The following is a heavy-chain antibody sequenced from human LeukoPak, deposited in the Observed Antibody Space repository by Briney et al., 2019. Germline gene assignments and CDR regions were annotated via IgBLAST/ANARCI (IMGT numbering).Heavy chain of an antibody. CDR1: DDSISSSTYY. CDR3: ARDHSSASYTYCYYYMDV. Sequence: SETLSLTCIISDDSISSSTYYWGWIRQPPGKGLEWIGTLYYSGKTYYNPSLKSRVTISIDTSKNQFSLKLTSATAADTAVYYCARDHSSASYTYCYYYMDVWGKGTTVTASS. D-gene: IGHD1-26*01. CDR2: LYYSGKT. J-gene: IGHJ6*03. V-gene: IGHV4-39*07.